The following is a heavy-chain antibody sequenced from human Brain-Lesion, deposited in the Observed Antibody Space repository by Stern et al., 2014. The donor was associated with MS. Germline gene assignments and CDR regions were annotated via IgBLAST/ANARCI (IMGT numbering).Heavy chain of an antibody. CDR3: AKEHARYDILTGPMDY. D-gene: IGHD3-9*01. CDR1: GFTFSSYG. CDR2: IWYDGSNK. Sequence: VQLVESGGDVVQPGRSLRLSCAASGFTFSSYGMHWVRQAPGKGLEWGAIIWYDGSNKSYRDSVRGRFTISRDNSKNTLYLQMNSLRAEDTAVYYCAKEHARYDILTGPMDYWGQGTLVTVSS. J-gene: IGHJ4*02. V-gene: IGHV3-33*06.